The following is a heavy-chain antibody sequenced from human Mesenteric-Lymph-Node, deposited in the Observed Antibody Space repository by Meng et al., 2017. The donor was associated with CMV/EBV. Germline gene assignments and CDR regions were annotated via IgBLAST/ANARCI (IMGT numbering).Heavy chain of an antibody. CDR2: IKQDGSVK. J-gene: IGHJ4*02. CDR3: AKDRQGGGLFDY. V-gene: IGHV3-7*01. Sequence: GGSLRLSCAASGFTFSDYWMTWVRQAPGKGLEWVANIKQDGSVKYYVDSVKGRFTTSRDNSKNTLYLQMNSLRAEDTAVYYCAKDRQGGGLFDYWGQGTLVTVSS. D-gene: IGHD2-15*01. CDR1: GFTFSDYW.